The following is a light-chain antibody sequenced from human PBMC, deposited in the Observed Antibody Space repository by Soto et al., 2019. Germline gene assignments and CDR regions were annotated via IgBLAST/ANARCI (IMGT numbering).Light chain of an antibody. J-gene: IGKJ1*01. Sequence: DIHMTQSPATLSASVGDRVTITCRASQTVSPWLAWYQQKPGAAPHLLIYKVSNLESGVPPRFSGSGSGADFTLTIAGLQPDDFATYYCQQYNRGVTFGPGTKVEIK. CDR2: KVS. CDR1: QTVSPW. V-gene: IGKV1-5*03. CDR3: QQYNRGVT.